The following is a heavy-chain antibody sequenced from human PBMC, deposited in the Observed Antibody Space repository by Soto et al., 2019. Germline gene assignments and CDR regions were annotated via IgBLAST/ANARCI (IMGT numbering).Heavy chain of an antibody. CDR2: IFSNDEK. CDR3: ARIVVAVSNDAFDI. CDR1: GFSLSNARMG. Sequence: QVTLKESGPVLVKPTETLTLTCTVSGFSLSNARMGVSWIRQPPGKALEWLAHIFSNDEKSYSTSLKSRLTICKDTSRSQVGLTMTNMDPVDTAAYYCARIVVAVSNDAFDIWGQGTMVTVSS. J-gene: IGHJ3*02. D-gene: IGHD2-15*01. V-gene: IGHV2-26*01.